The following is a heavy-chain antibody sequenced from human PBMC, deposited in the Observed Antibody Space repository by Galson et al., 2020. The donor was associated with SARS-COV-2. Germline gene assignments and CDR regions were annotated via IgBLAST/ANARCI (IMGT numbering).Heavy chain of an antibody. CDR2: IHHSGNT. CDR1: GGSVINTNW. J-gene: IGHJ5*02. Sequence: SETLSLTCAVSGGSVINTNWWSWVRQPPGKRLEWIGEIHHSGNTNYNPSLNSRVTISVDTSKHQFSIKLISVTAADTAVYFCARLGDCSGGTCYSRGYSWFDPWGQGTLVTVSS. V-gene: IGHV4-4*02. CDR3: ARLGDCSGGTCYSRGYSWFDP. D-gene: IGHD2-15*01.